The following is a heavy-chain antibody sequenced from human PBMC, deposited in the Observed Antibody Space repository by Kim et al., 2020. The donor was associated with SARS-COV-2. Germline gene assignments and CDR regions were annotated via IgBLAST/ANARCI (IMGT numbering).Heavy chain of an antibody. V-gene: IGHV3-30-3*01. J-gene: IGHJ6*02. D-gene: IGHD1-26*01. CDR1: GFTFSSYA. CDR3: AREIVSYYGMDV. Sequence: GSLRLSCAASGFTFSSYAMHWVRQAPGKGLEWVAVISYDGSNKYYADSVKGRFTISRDNSKNTLYLQMNSLRAEGTAVYYCAREIVSYYGMDVWGQGTTVTVSS. CDR2: ISYDGSNK.